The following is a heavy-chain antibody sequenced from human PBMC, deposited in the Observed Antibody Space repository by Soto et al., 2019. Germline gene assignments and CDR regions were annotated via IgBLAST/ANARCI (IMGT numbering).Heavy chain of an antibody. CDR3: SRGRRHYYVWSGYYWDY. Sequence: QVQLVQSGAEVKKPGSSVKVSCKASGGTFSSYAISWVRQAPGHVLEWMGGSIPIFGTANYGQKFQGRVTITADKSTSTAYMEMSSLNSEDTGVYYCSRGRRHYYVWSGYYWDYWGQGTLVTVSS. V-gene: IGHV1-69*06. D-gene: IGHD3-3*01. CDR1: GGTFSSYA. CDR2: SIPIFGTA. J-gene: IGHJ4*02.